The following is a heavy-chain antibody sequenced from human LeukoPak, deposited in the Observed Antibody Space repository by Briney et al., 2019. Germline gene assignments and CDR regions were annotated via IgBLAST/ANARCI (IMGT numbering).Heavy chain of an antibody. V-gene: IGHV3-30*18. D-gene: IGHD5-18*01. J-gene: IGHJ4*02. Sequence: RPAPGKGLGGGGVISYYGSNKYYADSVKGRFTISRDNSKNTLYLQMNSLRAEDTAVYYCAKDGPLEYSYGFLDYWGQGTLVTVSS. CDR3: AKDGPLEYSYGFLDY. CDR2: ISYYGSNK.